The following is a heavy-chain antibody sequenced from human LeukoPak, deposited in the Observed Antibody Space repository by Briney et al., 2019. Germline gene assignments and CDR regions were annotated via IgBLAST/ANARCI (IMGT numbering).Heavy chain of an antibody. CDR2: ISPYNGNT. CDR3: ARDPRHMVTTKYNAFDI. CDR1: GYTFTDYG. Sequence: ASVKVSCKTSGYTFTDYGFSWVRQAPGQELEWMGWISPYNGNTRYTQKFQDRVTMTTDTSAGTAYMELRSLRSDDTAVYYCARDPRHMVTTKYNAFDIWGQGTMVTVSS. V-gene: IGHV1-18*01. D-gene: IGHD4-17*01. J-gene: IGHJ3*02.